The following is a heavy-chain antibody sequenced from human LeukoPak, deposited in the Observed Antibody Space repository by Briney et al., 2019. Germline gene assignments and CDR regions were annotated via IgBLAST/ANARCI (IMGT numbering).Heavy chain of an antibody. CDR3: VRHNHMDV. Sequence: ASVKVSCKASGYTFTTYSMHWVRQAPGQGLEWMAIINLSGGSTDYTQKFQGRVTMTRDTSTSTVYMELSSLRSEDAAVYYCVRHNHMDVWGQGTTVTVSS. CDR2: INLSGGST. J-gene: IGHJ6*02. CDR1: GYTFTTYS. V-gene: IGHV1-46*01.